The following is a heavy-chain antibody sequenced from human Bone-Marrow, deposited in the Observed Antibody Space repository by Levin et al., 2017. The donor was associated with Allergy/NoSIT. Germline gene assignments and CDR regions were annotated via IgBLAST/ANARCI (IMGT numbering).Heavy chain of an antibody. Sequence: PGGSLRLSCAASGFTFSDNYMSWIRQAPGKGLEWISYISSSSTTTYHTDSVKGRFTISRDNAKNSLFLQMNGLRAEDTAVYYCARGVYAMDVWGQGTTVTVS. V-gene: IGHV3-11*01. J-gene: IGHJ6*02. CDR3: ARGVYAMDV. CDR2: ISSSSTTT. CDR1: GFTFSDNY.